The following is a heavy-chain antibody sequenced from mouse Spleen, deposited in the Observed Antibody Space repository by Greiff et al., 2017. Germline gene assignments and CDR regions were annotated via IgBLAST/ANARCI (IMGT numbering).Heavy chain of an antibody. Sequence: VQLQESGAELARPGASVKLSCKASGYTFTSYGISWVKQRTGQGLEWIGEIYPRSGNTYYNEKFKGKATLTVDTSSSTAYVDLSSLTSEDSAVYYCARSGLENFDVWGAGTTVTVSS. CDR3: ARSGLENFDV. V-gene: IGHV1-81*01. CDR1: GYTFTSYG. J-gene: IGHJ1*01. CDR2: IYPRSGNT. D-gene: IGHD3-1*01.